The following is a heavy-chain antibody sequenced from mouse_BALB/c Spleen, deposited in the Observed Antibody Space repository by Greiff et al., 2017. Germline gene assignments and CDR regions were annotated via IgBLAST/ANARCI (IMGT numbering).Heavy chain of an antibody. Sequence: VQLVESGAELARPGASVKMSCKASGYTFTSYTMHWVKQRPGQGLEWIGYINPSSGYTNYNQKFKDKATLTADKSSSTAYMQLSSLTSEDSAVYYCARGSPSSYYYAMDYWGQGTSVTVSS. CDR3: ARGSPSSYYYAMDY. V-gene: IGHV1-4*01. CDR1: GYTFTSYT. J-gene: IGHJ4*01. CDR2: INPSSGYT.